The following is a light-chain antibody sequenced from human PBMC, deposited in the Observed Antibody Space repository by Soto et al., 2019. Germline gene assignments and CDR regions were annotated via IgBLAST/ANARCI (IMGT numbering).Light chain of an antibody. Sequence: ILMTQSPATLSVSPGERATLSCRASQSASNNLAWYQQKPGQAPRLLIYDASTRATGIPARFSGSGSGTEFTLTISGLQSEDFAVYYSQQYNYWPPWTFGQGTKVEIK. J-gene: IGKJ1*01. CDR3: QQYNYWPPWT. V-gene: IGKV3-15*01. CDR1: QSASNN. CDR2: DAS.